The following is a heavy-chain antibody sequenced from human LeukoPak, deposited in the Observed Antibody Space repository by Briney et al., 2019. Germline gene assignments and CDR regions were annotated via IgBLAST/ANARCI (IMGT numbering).Heavy chain of an antibody. J-gene: IGHJ4*02. Sequence: GGSLRLSCAASGFTFGSYSMNWVRQAPGKGLEWVSYISSSSSTIYYADSVKGRFTISRDNAKNSLYLQMNSLRAEDTAVYYCARETRESSGWYEGYWGQGTLVTVSS. V-gene: IGHV3-48*04. CDR3: ARETRESSGWYEGY. CDR1: GFTFGSYS. CDR2: ISSSSSTI. D-gene: IGHD6-19*01.